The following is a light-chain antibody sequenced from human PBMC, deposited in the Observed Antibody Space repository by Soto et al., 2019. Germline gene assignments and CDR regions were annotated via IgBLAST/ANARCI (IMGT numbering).Light chain of an antibody. J-gene: IGKJ4*01. Sequence: EIVLTQSPATLSLSPGERATLSCRASQSVSSYLAWYQQKPGQAPRLLIYDASNTATGIPARFSGSGSGTDFTLTISSLEPEDFALYYCQQRSNWTLTLGGGTKVDIK. CDR1: QSVSSY. CDR3: QQRSNWTLT. CDR2: DAS. V-gene: IGKV3-11*01.